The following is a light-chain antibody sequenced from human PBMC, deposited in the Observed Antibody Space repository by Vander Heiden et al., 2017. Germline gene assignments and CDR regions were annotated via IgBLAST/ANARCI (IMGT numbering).Light chain of an antibody. CDR1: QSVSNF. V-gene: IGKV3-11*01. Sequence: EIVLTQSPATLSLSPGERATLSCRASQSVSNFLAWYQQKPGQAPRLRIDDASNRATGIPARFSGGGSGTDFTLTISSLEPEDFVLYYCQQRSVWPPTFGQGTKLEIK. CDR3: QQRSVWPPT. CDR2: DAS. J-gene: IGKJ2*01.